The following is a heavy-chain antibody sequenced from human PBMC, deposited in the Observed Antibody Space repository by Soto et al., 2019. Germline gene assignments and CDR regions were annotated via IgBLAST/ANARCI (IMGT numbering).Heavy chain of an antibody. CDR1: GFTFSSYA. V-gene: IGHV3-23*01. Sequence: GGSLRLSCAASGFTFSSYAMSWVRQAPGKGLEWVSAISGSGGSTYYADSVKGRFTISRDNSKNTLYLQMNSLRAEDTAVYYCASQTYIGDYYYYMDVWGKGTTVTVSS. CDR2: ISGSGGST. J-gene: IGHJ6*03. CDR3: ASQTYIGDYYYYMDV. D-gene: IGHD4-4*01.